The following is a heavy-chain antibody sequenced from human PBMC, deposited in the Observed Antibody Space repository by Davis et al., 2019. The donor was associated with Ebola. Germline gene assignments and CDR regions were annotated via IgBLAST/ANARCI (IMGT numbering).Heavy chain of an antibody. Sequence: SETLSLTCNVYGGPISGHYWGWIRQPPGRGLQWIGEINHRGSANYNPSLQSRVTMSVDMSKMQFSLKLSSVTAADTAVYYCARYPALVATRYGMDVWGKGTTVTVSS. D-gene: IGHD5-12*01. CDR3: ARYPALVATRYGMDV. J-gene: IGHJ6*04. CDR1: GGPISGHY. V-gene: IGHV4-34*01. CDR2: INHRGSA.